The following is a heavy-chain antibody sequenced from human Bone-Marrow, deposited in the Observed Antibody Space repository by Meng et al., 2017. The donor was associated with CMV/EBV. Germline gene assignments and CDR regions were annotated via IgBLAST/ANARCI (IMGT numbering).Heavy chain of an antibody. CDR1: GFTFDDYA. CDR3: ARGRYYDSSGSGGFDR. Sequence: SLKISCTASGFTFDDYAMHWVRQAPGKGLEWVSGISWNSGSIGYADSVKGRFTISRDNAKNSLYLQMNSLRAEDTALYYCARGRYYDSSGSGGFDRWGQRTLVTASS. J-gene: IGHJ5*02. D-gene: IGHD3-22*01. CDR2: ISWNSGSI. V-gene: IGHV3-9*01.